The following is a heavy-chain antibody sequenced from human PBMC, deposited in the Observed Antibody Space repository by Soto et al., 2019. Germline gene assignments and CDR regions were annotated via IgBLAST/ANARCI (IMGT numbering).Heavy chain of an antibody. CDR2: ISGSGGST. J-gene: IGHJ6*02. Sequence: GGSLRLSCAASGFTFSSYAMSWVRQAPGKGLEWVSAISGSGGSTYYADSVKGRFTISRDNSKNTLYLQMNSLRAEDTAVYYCAKDPALVPAARGKYYYGMDVWGQGTTVTVSS. V-gene: IGHV3-23*01. D-gene: IGHD2-2*01. CDR1: GFTFSSYA. CDR3: AKDPALVPAARGKYYYGMDV.